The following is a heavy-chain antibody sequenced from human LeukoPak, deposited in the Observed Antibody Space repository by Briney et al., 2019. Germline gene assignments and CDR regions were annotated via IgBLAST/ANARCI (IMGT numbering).Heavy chain of an antibody. V-gene: IGHV3-23*01. CDR1: GVTFSSYA. CDR2: ISGSGGST. CDR3: AKGIYYYDSSGPDY. D-gene: IGHD3-22*01. J-gene: IGHJ4*02. Sequence: GGSLRLSCAASGVTFSSYAMSWVRQAPGKGLEWVSAISGSGGSTYYADSVKGRFTISRDNSKNTLYLQMNSLRAEDTAVYYCAKGIYYYDSSGPDYWGQGTLVTVSS.